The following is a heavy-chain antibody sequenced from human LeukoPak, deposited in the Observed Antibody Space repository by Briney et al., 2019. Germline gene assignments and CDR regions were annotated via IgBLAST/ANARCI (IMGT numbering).Heavy chain of an antibody. CDR2: ISSDSTYL. Sequence: PGGSLRLSCAASGFTFSSYWMSWVRQAPGKGLEWVSSISSDSTYLYYADSVKGRFTVSRDNARNSLYLQMNSLRAEDTGVYYCARDPIAAMVSGVIGCYFDYWGQGILVTVSS. V-gene: IGHV3-21*01. D-gene: IGHD3-10*01. CDR1: GFTFSSYW. CDR3: ARDPIAAMVSGVIGCYFDY. J-gene: IGHJ4*02.